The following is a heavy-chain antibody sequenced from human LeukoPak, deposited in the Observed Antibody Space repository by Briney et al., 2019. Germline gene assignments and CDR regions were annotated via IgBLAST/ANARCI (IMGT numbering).Heavy chain of an antibody. CDR1: GFTFSSYG. Sequence: HPGGSLRLSCAASGFTFSSYGMHWVRQAPGKGLEWVAVISYDGSNKYYADSVKGRFTISRDNSKNTLYLQMNGLRAEDTAVYYWAKPTGKADYSYSGMDVWGQGPTVPVSS. D-gene: IGHD1-1*01. V-gene: IGHV3-30*18. J-gene: IGHJ6*02. CDR2: ISYDGSNK. CDR3: AKPTGKADYSYSGMDV.